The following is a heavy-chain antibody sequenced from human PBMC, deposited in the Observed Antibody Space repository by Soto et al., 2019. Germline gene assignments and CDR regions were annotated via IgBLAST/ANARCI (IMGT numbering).Heavy chain of an antibody. CDR3: ARHSSSWYAFDY. CDR2: IYYSGST. D-gene: IGHD6-13*01. Sequence: LRETLSLTCTVSGGSISSSSYYWGWIRQPPGKGLEWIGSIYYSGSTYYNPSLKSRVTISVDTSKNQFSLKLSSVTAADTAVYYCARHSSSWYAFDYWGQGTLVTVSS. CDR1: GGSISSSSYY. V-gene: IGHV4-39*01. J-gene: IGHJ4*02.